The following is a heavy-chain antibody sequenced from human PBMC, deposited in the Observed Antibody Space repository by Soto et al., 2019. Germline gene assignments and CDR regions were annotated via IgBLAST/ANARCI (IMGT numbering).Heavy chain of an antibody. Sequence: PGGSLRLSCASSGFTFSSYTLHWVRQAPGKGLEWVAVISYDGSNKYYAGSVKGRFTISRDHPKNTLYLQMNSLRAEDTAVYYCARDGMLECLNWFDPWGQATLVNVSS. V-gene: IGHV3-30-3*01. CDR3: ARDGMLECLNWFDP. J-gene: IGHJ5*02. CDR1: GFTFSSYT. CDR2: ISYDGSNK. D-gene: IGHD3-3*01.